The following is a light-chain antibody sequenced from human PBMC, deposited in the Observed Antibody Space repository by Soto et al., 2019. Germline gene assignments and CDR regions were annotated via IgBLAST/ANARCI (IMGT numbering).Light chain of an antibody. Sequence: QPVLTQSSSASASLGSSVKLTCTLSSGHSSYIIAWHQQQPGKAPRYLMKLEGSGSYNKGSGVPDRFSGSSSGADRYLTISNRHSEDEADYYCETWDSNTRVFGGGTKLTVL. CDR2: LEGSGSY. CDR3: ETWDSNTRV. CDR1: SGHSSYI. J-gene: IGLJ3*02. V-gene: IGLV4-60*03.